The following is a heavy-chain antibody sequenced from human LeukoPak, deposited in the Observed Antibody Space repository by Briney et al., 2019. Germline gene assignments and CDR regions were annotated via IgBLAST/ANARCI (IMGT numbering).Heavy chain of an antibody. J-gene: IGHJ4*02. CDR2: TYYRSKWYN. V-gene: IGHV6-1*01. CDR3: ARGPDRYFDWLLHFDY. CDR1: GDGVSSNSAA. Sequence: SQTLSLTCAISGDGVSSNSAAWNWIRQSPSRGLEWLGRTYYRSKWYNDYAVSVKSRITINPDTSKNQFSLQLNSVTPEDTAVYYCARGPDRYFDWLLHFDYWGQGTLVTVSS. D-gene: IGHD3-9*01.